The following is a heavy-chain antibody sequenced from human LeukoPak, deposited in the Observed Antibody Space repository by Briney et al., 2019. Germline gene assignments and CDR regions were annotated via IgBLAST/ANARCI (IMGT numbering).Heavy chain of an antibody. CDR3: TMYSNGWYYY. CDR1: GFTFSGSA. Sequence: PGGSLRLSCTASGFTFSGSAMHWVRQASGKGLDWVGRIRSKANSYATTYAASVRGRFTISRDDSKNTAYLQMNSLKTEDTAVYYCTMYSNGWYYYWGQGTLVTVSS. J-gene: IGHJ4*02. D-gene: IGHD6-19*01. CDR2: IRSKANSYAT. V-gene: IGHV3-73*01.